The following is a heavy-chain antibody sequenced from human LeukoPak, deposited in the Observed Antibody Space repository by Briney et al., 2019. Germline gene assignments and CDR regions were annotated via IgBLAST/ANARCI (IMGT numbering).Heavy chain of an antibody. J-gene: IGHJ4*02. CDR1: GFTFSSYW. Sequence: GGSLRLSXAASGFTFSSYWMHWIRQAPGRGLVWVSRINSDGSSTSYADSVKGRFTISRDNAKNTLYLQMNSLRAEDTAVYYCARDKAIVGATQFDYWGQGTLVTVSS. D-gene: IGHD1-26*01. V-gene: IGHV3-74*01. CDR2: INSDGSST. CDR3: ARDKAIVGATQFDY.